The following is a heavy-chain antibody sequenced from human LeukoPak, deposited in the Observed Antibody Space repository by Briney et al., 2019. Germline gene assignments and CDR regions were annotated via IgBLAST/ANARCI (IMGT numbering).Heavy chain of an antibody. CDR3: AAALRRRPYCSGGSCFDY. D-gene: IGHD2-15*01. CDR2: INAYTGDA. CDR1: GYTFTSYG. V-gene: IGHV1-18*01. J-gene: IGHJ4*02. Sequence: GDSVKVSCKASGYTFTSYGISWVRQAPGQGLEWLGWINAYTGDAKYARKVRGRVTMTTDTSANTAYMELWNLRSDDTAVYYCAAALRRRPYCSGGSCFDYWGQGTRVTVSS.